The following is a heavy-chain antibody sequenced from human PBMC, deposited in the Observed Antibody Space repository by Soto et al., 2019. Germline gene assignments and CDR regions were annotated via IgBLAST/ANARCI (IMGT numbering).Heavy chain of an antibody. CDR2: ISGSGGST. D-gene: IGHD6-6*01. V-gene: IGHV3-23*01. CDR3: AVKSRYSSSSPPYYYYFYGMDV. CDR1: GFTFSNYA. Sequence: RGSLRLSSAASGFTFSNYAMIWVRQAPGKGLEWVSSISGSGGSTYYADSVKGRFTISRDNSKNTLYLQMNSLRAEDTAVYYCAVKSRYSSSSPPYYYYFYGMDVWGQGTTVTVSS. J-gene: IGHJ6*02.